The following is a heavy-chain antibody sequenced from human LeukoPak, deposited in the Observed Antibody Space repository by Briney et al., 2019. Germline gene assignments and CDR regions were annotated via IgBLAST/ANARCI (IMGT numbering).Heavy chain of an antibody. CDR2: IYPGDSDT. J-gene: IGHJ4*02. Sequence: GESLKISCKGSGYSFTSYWIGWVRQMPGKGLEWMGIIYPGDSDTRCSPSFQGQVTISADKSISTAYLQWSSLKASDTAMYYCASRDGYNLAPFDYWGQGTLVTVSS. V-gene: IGHV5-51*01. D-gene: IGHD5-24*01. CDR3: ASRDGYNLAPFDY. CDR1: GYSFTSYW.